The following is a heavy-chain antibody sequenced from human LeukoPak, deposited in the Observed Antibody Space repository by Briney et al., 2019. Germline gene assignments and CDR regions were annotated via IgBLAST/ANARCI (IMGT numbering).Heavy chain of an antibody. Sequence: RAGGSLRLSCAASGFTFSSYAMSWVRQAPGKGLEWVSSISGTSGSTFYADSVQGRFTISRDNSKNTPYLQMNSLRAEDTAVYYCAKVPFDWISSTNYYYYMDVWGKGTTVTVSS. CDR2: ISGTSGST. V-gene: IGHV3-23*01. D-gene: IGHD3-9*01. J-gene: IGHJ6*03. CDR3: AKVPFDWISSTNYYYYMDV. CDR1: GFTFSSYA.